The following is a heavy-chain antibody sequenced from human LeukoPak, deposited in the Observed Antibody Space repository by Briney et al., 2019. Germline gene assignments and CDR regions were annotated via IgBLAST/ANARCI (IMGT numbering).Heavy chain of an antibody. CDR1: GFTFRNHA. CDR2: VGGSGRST. V-gene: IGHV3-23*01. CDR3: ARGPPYIQLGPVSHYFDQ. Sequence: PGGSLRLSCAASGFTFRNHAMTWVRQAPGKGLEWVSAVGGSGRSTSYADLVKGRFTISRDNSENSLSLQMTSLRVEDTAVYYCARGPPYIQLGPVSHYFDQWGQGTLVTVSS. D-gene: IGHD5/OR15-5a*01. J-gene: IGHJ4*02.